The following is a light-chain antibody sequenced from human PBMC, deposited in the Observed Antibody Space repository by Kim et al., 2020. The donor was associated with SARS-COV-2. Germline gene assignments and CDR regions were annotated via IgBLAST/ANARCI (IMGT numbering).Light chain of an antibody. CDR1: KLGDKY. J-gene: IGLJ3*02. V-gene: IGLV3-1*01. Sequence: SYELTQPPSVSVSPGQTVSITCSGDKLGDKYACWYQQKPGQSPVLVIYQDSKWPSGIPERFSGSNSGNTATLTISGTQAMDEADYYCQAWDSSTWVFGGG. CDR3: QAWDSSTWV. CDR2: QDS.